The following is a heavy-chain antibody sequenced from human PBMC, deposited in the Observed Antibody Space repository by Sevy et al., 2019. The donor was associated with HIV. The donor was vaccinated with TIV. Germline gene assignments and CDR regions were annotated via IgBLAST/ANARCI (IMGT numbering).Heavy chain of an antibody. CDR2: IKSKTDAATR. D-gene: IGHD1-7*01. CDR3: AAGTGTSDFDY. J-gene: IGHJ4*02. CDR1: GFTFSEAW. Sequence: GGSLRLSCAASGFTFSEAWMSWVRQAPGKGLEWVGRIKSKTDAATRDFAAPVRGRFSISRDDSANTVFLVMNNLKPEDTGVYYGAAGTGTSDFDYWGQGTLVTVSS. V-gene: IGHV3-15*01.